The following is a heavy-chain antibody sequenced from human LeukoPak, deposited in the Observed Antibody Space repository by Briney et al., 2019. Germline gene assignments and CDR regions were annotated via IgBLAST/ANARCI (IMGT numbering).Heavy chain of an antibody. D-gene: IGHD6-13*01. CDR1: GFTFTSYA. J-gene: IGHJ6*02. Sequence: GGSLRLSCAASGFTFTSYAMNWVRQAPGKGLEWVSTISGSGSSTYYVDSVKGRFTISRDNSKNTLYLQMNSLRAEDTAEYYCAKEVTIPAAGRKDYYYYGLDVWGQGTTVTVSS. CDR3: AKEVTIPAAGRKDYYYYGLDV. CDR2: ISGSGSST. V-gene: IGHV3-23*01.